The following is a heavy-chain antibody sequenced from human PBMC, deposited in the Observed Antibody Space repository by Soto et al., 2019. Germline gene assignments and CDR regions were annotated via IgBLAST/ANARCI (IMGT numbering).Heavy chain of an antibody. Sequence: SVKVSCKASGGTFSSYAISWVRQAPGQGLEWMGGIIPIFGTANYAQKFQGRVTMTTDTSTSTAYMELRSLRSDDTAVYYCARVLGYNSSWWRHTAFDIWGQGTMVTVSS. D-gene: IGHD6-13*01. V-gene: IGHV1-69*05. CDR1: GGTFSSYA. CDR2: IIPIFGTA. CDR3: ARVLGYNSSWWRHTAFDI. J-gene: IGHJ3*02.